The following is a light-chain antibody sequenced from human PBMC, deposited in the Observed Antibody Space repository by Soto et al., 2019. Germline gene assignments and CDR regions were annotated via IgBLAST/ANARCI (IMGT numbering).Light chain of an antibody. CDR3: SSHTSGSTRV. V-gene: IGLV2-14*01. J-gene: IGLJ1*01. CDR2: EVT. CDR1: FSDVGGYDY. Sequence: QSVLTQPADVSGSPGQSIAISCTGTFSDVGGYDYVSWYQQHPDKAPKLMIYEVTKRPSGVSNRFSGSKSGNTASLTISGLQPEDEADYYSSSHTSGSTRVFGSGT.